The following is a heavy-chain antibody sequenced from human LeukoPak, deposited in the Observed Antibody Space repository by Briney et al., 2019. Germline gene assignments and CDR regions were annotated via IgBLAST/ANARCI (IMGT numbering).Heavy chain of an antibody. Sequence: PSETLSLTCTVSGGSISSGPYYWGWIRQPPGKGLEWIGNIYYGENTYYNPSLKSRVTISIDTSKNQFYLKLSSVTAADTAVYYCAVGTAPTPDYWGQGTLVTVSS. CDR1: GGSISSGPYY. J-gene: IGHJ4*02. V-gene: IGHV4-39*01. CDR2: IYYGENT. D-gene: IGHD5-18*01. CDR3: AVGTAPTPDY.